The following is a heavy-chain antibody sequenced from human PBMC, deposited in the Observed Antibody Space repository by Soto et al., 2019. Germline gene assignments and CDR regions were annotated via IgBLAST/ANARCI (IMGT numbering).Heavy chain of an antibody. CDR2: ISGSGGST. J-gene: IGHJ3*02. V-gene: IGHV3-23*01. Sequence: GGSLRLSCAASGFTFSSYAMSWVRQAPGKGLEWVSAISGSGGSTYYADSVKGRFTISRDNSKNTLYLQMNSLRAEDTAVYYCARDSRLLGYCSGGSCYNAHAFDIWGQGTMVTVSS. CDR3: ARDSRLLGYCSGGSCYNAHAFDI. D-gene: IGHD2-15*01. CDR1: GFTFSSYA.